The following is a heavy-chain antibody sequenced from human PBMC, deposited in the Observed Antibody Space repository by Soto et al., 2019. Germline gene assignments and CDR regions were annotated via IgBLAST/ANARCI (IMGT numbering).Heavy chain of an antibody. Sequence: ASVKVSCKASGYTFTSYYMHLVRQAPGQGLEWMGIINPSGGSTSYAQKFQGRVTMTRDTSTSTVYMELSSLRSEDTAVYYCARAHPYYDFWSGYYTPGGDYYYYYMDVWGKGTTVTVSS. CDR1: GYTFTSYY. D-gene: IGHD3-3*01. J-gene: IGHJ6*03. CDR2: INPSGGST. CDR3: ARAHPYYDFWSGYYTPGGDYYYYYMDV. V-gene: IGHV1-46*03.